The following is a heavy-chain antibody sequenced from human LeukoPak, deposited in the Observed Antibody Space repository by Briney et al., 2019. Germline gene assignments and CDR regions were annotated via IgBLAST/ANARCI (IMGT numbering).Heavy chain of an antibody. J-gene: IGHJ4*02. V-gene: IGHV3-30*14. CDR1: GFTATSYA. CDR3: AREYIVNGRGGDY. CDR2: ISYDGRNK. Sequence: GGSLRLSCAASGFTATSYAMDWVRQAPGKGLGWVAVISYDGRNKYYADSVKGRFTISRDNSKNTLYLQMNSLRAEDTAVYYCAREYIVNGRGGDYWGQGTLVTVSS. D-gene: IGHD1-1*01.